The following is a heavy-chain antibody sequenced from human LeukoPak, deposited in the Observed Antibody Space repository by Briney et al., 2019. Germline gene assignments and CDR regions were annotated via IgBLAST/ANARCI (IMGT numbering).Heavy chain of an antibody. CDR3: ARDGDWGIVVVPVHDDAFDI. Sequence: GASVKVSCKASGYTFTGYYMHWVRQAPGQGLEWMGWIDPNSGGTNYAQKFQGRVTMTRDTSISTAYMELSRLRSDDTAVYYCARDGDWGIVVVPVHDDAFDIWGQGTMVTVSS. CDR1: GYTFTGYY. D-gene: IGHD2-2*01. V-gene: IGHV1-2*02. J-gene: IGHJ3*02. CDR2: IDPNSGGT.